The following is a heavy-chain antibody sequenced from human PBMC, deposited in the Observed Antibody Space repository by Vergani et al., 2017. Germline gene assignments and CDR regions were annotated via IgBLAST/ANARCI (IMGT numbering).Heavy chain of an antibody. CDR1: GITFDDFG. J-gene: IGHJ6*02. CDR3: AKATGKHYYYYGVDV. D-gene: IGHD7-27*01. V-gene: IGHV3-9*01. Sequence: EVQLVESGGGLVQPGWALRLSCAASGITFDDFGMHWIRQAPGKGLEWVSGISWNSGRVGYADSVKGRFIISRDSGQNSLFLQMNSLRPEDTALYYCAKATGKHYYYYGVDVWGQGTTVTVSS. CDR2: ISWNSGRV.